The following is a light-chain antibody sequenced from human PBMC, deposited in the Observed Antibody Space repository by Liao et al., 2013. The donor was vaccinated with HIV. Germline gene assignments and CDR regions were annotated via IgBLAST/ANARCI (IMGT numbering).Light chain of an antibody. CDR2: QDT. CDR1: KLGDKY. V-gene: IGLV3-1*01. J-gene: IGLJ2*01. Sequence: SYELTQPPSVSVSPGQTATITCSGEKLGDKYAAWYQQKPGQSPVVVIYQDTKRPSGIPERFSGSQSGNTATLTISGTQTLDEADYYCQAWDSSNMIFGGGTKLTVL. CDR3: QAWDSSNMI.